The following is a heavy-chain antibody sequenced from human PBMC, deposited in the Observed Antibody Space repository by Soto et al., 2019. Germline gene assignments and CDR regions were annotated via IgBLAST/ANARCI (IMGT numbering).Heavy chain of an antibody. V-gene: IGHV1-69*13. D-gene: IGHD2-15*01. CDR3: ASAPPSIAAFDI. Sequence: GASVKVSCKASGGTFSSYAISWVRQAPGQGLEWMGGIIPIFGTANYAQKFQGRVTITADESTSTAYMELSSLRSEDTAVYYCASAPPSIAAFDIWGQGTMVTVSS. CDR1: GGTFSSYA. J-gene: IGHJ3*02. CDR2: IIPIFGTA.